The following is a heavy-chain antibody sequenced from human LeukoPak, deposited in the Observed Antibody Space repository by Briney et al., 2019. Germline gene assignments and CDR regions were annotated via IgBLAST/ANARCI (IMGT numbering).Heavy chain of an antibody. J-gene: IGHJ4*02. CDR3: AKGDLLGWYYFDY. Sequence: GGPLRLSCAASGFTFSNNWMTWVRQAPGKGLEWVAVISYDGSNKYYADSVKGRFTISRDNSKNTLYLQMNSLRAEDTAVYYCAKGDLLGWYYFDYWGQGTLVTVSS. CDR2: ISYDGSNK. V-gene: IGHV3-30*18. D-gene: IGHD3-3*01. CDR1: GFTFSNNW.